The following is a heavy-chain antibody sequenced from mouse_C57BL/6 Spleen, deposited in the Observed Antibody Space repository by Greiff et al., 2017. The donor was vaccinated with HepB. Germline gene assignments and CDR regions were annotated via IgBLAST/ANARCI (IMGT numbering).Heavy chain of an antibody. Sequence: EVQLMESGGGLVKPGGSLKLSCAASGFTFSDYGMHWVRQAPEKGLEWVAYISSGSSTIYYADTVKGRFTISRDNAKNTLFLQMTSLRSEDTAMYYCARSLITTVVATDWGQGTTLTVSS. CDR1: GFTFSDYG. D-gene: IGHD1-1*01. CDR2: ISSGSSTI. J-gene: IGHJ2*01. CDR3: ARSLITTVVATD. V-gene: IGHV5-17*01.